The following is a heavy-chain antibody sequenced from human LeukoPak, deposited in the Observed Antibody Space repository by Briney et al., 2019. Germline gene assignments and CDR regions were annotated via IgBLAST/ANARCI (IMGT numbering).Heavy chain of an antibody. V-gene: IGHV1-46*01. J-gene: IGHJ4*02. D-gene: IGHD2-2*01. CDR1: GYTFTSYD. CDR3: ARGGCSTTSCYHFDS. Sequence: ASVKVSCKASGYTFTSYDINWVRQAPGQGLEWMGLINPSAGGTSYAQKFQDRVTMTGDMSTTTVYLGLNSLRSEDTAVYYCARGGCSTTSCYHFDSWGQRTLVTVSS. CDR2: INPSAGGT.